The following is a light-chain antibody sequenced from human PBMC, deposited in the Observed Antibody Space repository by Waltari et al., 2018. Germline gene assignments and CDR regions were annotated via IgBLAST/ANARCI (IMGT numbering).Light chain of an antibody. Sequence: SYVLTQPPSVSVAPGETARITCGGNNLGSKRVYWYQQKPGQAPVLVIYYDSDRPSGIPERFSGSNSGNTATLTIGRVEAGDEADYYCQVWDSSGDHVVFGGGTRLTVL. J-gene: IGLJ2*01. CDR1: NLGSKR. V-gene: IGLV3-21*04. CDR2: YDS. CDR3: QVWDSSGDHVV.